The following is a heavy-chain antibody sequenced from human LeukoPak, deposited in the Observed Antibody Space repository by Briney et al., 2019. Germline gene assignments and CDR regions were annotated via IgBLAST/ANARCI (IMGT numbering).Heavy chain of an antibody. D-gene: IGHD2-8*01. Sequence: ASVKVSCKASGYTFIGSYIHWVRQAPGQGLEWLGRINPNSGDTNYAQNLHGRVTMTRDTSITTAYMALNSLTSDDTAAYFCARSAEHCNNGVCFTDYYMDVWGKGTTVTVSS. CDR3: ARSAEHCNNGVCFTDYYMDV. J-gene: IGHJ6*03. CDR1: GYTFIGSY. CDR2: INPNSGDT. V-gene: IGHV1-2*06.